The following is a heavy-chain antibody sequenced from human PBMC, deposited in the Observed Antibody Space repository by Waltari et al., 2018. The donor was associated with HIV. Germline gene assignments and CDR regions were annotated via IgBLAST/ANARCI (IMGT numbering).Heavy chain of an antibody. D-gene: IGHD3-3*01. CDR1: GYTFTSYD. CDR2: MNPNSGNT. Sequence: QVQLVQSGAEVKKPGASVKVSCKASGYTFTSYDINWVRQATGQGLEWMGWMNPNSGNTGYAQKFQGRVTMTRNTSISTAYMELSSLRSEDTAVYYCARNPSLTYYDFWSGYYWDGAFDIWGQGTMVTVSS. J-gene: IGHJ3*02. V-gene: IGHV1-8*01. CDR3: ARNPSLTYYDFWSGYYWDGAFDI.